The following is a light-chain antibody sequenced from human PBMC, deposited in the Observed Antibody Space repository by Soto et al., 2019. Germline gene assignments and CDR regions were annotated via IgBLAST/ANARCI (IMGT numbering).Light chain of an antibody. V-gene: IGKV3-20*01. CDR3: QQYGSSPFT. CDR1: QSFSSSY. J-gene: IGKJ3*01. CDR2: GAS. Sequence: EIVLTQSPGTLSLSPGERATLSCRASQSFSSSYLAWYQQKPGQAPRLLIYGASSRATGIPDRFSGSGSGTDFTLTISRLEPEDFAVYYCQQYGSSPFTFGPGTKVDL.